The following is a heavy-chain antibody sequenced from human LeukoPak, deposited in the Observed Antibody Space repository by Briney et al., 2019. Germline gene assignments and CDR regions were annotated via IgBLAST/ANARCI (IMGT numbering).Heavy chain of an antibody. D-gene: IGHD3-22*01. CDR1: GGTFSSYA. V-gene: IGHV1-69*04. CDR3: ARDLGYYDSSGPY. Sequence: ASVRVSCKASGGTFSSYAISWVRQAPGQGLEWMGRIIPILGIANYAQKFQGRVTITADKSTSTAYMELSRLRSDDTAVYYCARDLGYYDSSGPYWGQGTLVTVSS. J-gene: IGHJ4*02. CDR2: IIPILGIA.